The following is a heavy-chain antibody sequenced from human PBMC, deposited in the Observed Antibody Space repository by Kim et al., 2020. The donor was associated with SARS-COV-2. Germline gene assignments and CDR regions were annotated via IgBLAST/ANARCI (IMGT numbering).Heavy chain of an antibody. D-gene: IGHD3-3*01. CDR2: IYHGGTT. J-gene: IGHJ5*02. CDR1: GGSISSSNW. CDR3: ARVGGMDISIFGVITPYSWCDP. V-gene: IGHV4-4*02. Sequence: SETLSLTCAVSGGSISSSNWWSWVRQPPGKGLEWIGEIYHGGTTNYNASLKSRVTISVDKSKNQFSLKVTSVTAADTAVYYCARVGGMDISIFGVITPYSWCDPWGQGALVTVSS.